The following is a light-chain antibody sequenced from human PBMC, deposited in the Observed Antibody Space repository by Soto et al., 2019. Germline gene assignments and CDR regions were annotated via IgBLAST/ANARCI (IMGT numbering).Light chain of an antibody. CDR3: SSDTSSSPVV. J-gene: IGLJ2*01. CDR2: DVS. CDR1: SSDVGGYNY. V-gene: IGLV2-14*01. Sequence: QLVLTQPASVSGSPGQSITISCTGTSSDVGGYNYVSWYQQHPGKAPKLMIYDVSNRPSGVSNRFSGSKSGNTASLTISGLQAEDEADYYCSSDTSSSPVVFGGGTKLTVL.